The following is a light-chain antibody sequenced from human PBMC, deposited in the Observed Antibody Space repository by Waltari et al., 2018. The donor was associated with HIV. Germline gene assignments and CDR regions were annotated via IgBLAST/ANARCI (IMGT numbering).Light chain of an antibody. Sequence: QSVLTQPPSVSGAPGQRVTISCTGSSANIGAGCDVHRYQQFPGTARKVIIYGNTYRPSGDPDRCPRSKSCSSPSLLITGLQADDDADYYCQSCHISLSGWVFGGGTKLTVL. CDR2: GNT. V-gene: IGLV1-40*01. CDR3: QSCHISLSGWV. CDR1: SANIGAGCD. J-gene: IGLJ3*02.